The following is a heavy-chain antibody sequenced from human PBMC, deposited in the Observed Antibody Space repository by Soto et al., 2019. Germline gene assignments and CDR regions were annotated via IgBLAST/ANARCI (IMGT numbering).Heavy chain of an antibody. CDR2: INAGNGNT. J-gene: IGHJ4*02. V-gene: IGHV1-3*01. CDR1: GYTVTSYA. Sequence: ASVKVSCKASGYTVTSYAMHWVRQAPGQRLEWMGWINAGNGNTKYSQKFQGRVTITRDTSASTAYMELSSLRSEDTAVYYCARGSCSGGSCYWGQGTLVTVSS. D-gene: IGHD2-15*01. CDR3: ARGSCSGGSCY.